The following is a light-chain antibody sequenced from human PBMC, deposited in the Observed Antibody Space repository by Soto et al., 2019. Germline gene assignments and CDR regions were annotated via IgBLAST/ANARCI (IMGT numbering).Light chain of an antibody. Sequence: DLPMTPSPSSLSASVGDRVTITCRASQSISSYLNWYQQKPGKAPKLLTYAASSLQSGVPSRFSGSGSGTDFTLTISSLQPEDFATYYCQQSYSTPPTFGGGTKVEIK. V-gene: IGKV1-39*01. CDR3: QQSYSTPPT. CDR2: AAS. CDR1: QSISSY. J-gene: IGKJ4*01.